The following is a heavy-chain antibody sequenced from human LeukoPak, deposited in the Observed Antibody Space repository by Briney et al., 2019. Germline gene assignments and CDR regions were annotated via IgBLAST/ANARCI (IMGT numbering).Heavy chain of an antibody. V-gene: IGHV4-59*12. CDR2: IYYSGST. J-gene: IGHJ6*03. CDR1: GGSISSYY. D-gene: IGHD5-24*01. Sequence: SETLSLTCTVSGGSISSYYWSWIRQPPGKGLEWIGYIYYSGSTNYNPSLKSRVTISVDTSKNQFSLKLSSVTAADTAVYYCARGGDPWAYYYMDVWGKGTTVTVSS. CDR3: ARGGDPWAYYYMDV.